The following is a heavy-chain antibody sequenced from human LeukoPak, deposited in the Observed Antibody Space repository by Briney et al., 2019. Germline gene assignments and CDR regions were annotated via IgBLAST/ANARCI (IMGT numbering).Heavy chain of an antibody. D-gene: IGHD2-15*01. V-gene: IGHV3-64*01. CDR1: GVTLRDYS. Sequence: GGSLRLSCAASGVTLRDYSMHWVRQAPGKGLEYVSAINYGGGSTYYANSVKDRFTISRDNSKNTLSLQMGSLRAEDMAVYYCAKVGGTDAVDIWGQGTMVTVSS. CDR3: AKVGGTDAVDI. CDR2: INYGGGST. J-gene: IGHJ3*02.